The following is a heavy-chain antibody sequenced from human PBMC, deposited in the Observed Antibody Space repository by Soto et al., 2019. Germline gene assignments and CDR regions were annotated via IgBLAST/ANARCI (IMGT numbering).Heavy chain of an antibody. Sequence: GVSVKVSCKAPGVTFNSYTISWVRHAPGKGLEWMGRIIPILGIANYAQKFQGRVTITADKSTSTAYMELSSLRSEDTAVYYCARAGGQLLYGEDGSGTYYFDYWGQGTLVTVSS. CDR3: ARAGGQLLYGEDGSGTYYFDY. J-gene: IGHJ4*02. CDR2: IIPILGIA. CDR1: GVTFNSYT. D-gene: IGHD2-2*02. V-gene: IGHV1-69*02.